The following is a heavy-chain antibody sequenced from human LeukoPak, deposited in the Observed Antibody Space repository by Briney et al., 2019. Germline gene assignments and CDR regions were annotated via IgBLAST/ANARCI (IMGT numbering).Heavy chain of an antibody. D-gene: IGHD5-24*01. CDR1: GFTFSSYA. V-gene: IGHV3-30-3*01. Sequence: GSLRLSCVASGFTFSSYAMHWVRQAPGKGLEWVAVISYDGSNKYYADSVKGRFTIFRDNSKNTLYLQMNSLRAEDTAVYYCARPRRDGYNYHYFDYWGQGTLVTVSS. CDR3: ARPRRDGYNYHYFDY. J-gene: IGHJ4*02. CDR2: ISYDGSNK.